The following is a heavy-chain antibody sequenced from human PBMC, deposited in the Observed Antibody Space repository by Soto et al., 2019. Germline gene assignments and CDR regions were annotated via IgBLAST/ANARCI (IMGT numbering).Heavy chain of an antibody. J-gene: IGHJ5*02. CDR1: GDSISSSY. Sequence: QVQLQESGPGLVKPSETLSLSCTVSGDSISSSYWNWVRQTADKRLEWIGRIHYTAGSHYNPSLRSRITMSIDTSKKQFYLELTSVTAADTAVYYCVRGVAVVGTDWFDPWGQGTLVNVSS. D-gene: IGHD6-13*01. V-gene: IGHV4-4*07. CDR3: VRGVAVVGTDWFDP. CDR2: IHYTAGS.